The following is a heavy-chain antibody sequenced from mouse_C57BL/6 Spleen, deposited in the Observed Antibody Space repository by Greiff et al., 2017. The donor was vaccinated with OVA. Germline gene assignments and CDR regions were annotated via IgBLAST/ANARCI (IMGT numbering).Heavy chain of an antibody. CDR3: ARGNSWYFDV. V-gene: IGHV14-3*01. Sequence: EVQLQQSVAELVRPGASVKLSCTASGFTIKNTYMHWVKQRPEQGLEWIGRIDPANGNTKYAPKFQGKATITADTSSNTAYLQLSSLTSEDTAIYYCARGNSWYFDVWGTGTTVTVSS. D-gene: IGHD2-1*01. CDR2: IDPANGNT. CDR1: GFTIKNTY. J-gene: IGHJ1*03.